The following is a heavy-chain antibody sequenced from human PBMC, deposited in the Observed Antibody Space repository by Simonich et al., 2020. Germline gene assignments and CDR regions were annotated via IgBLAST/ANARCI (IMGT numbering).Heavy chain of an antibody. D-gene: IGHD6-6*01. CDR1: GFTFSSYE. V-gene: IGHV3-48*03. CDR3: ARDFRLQLVEIGTYYYYGMDV. J-gene: IGHJ6*02. CDR2: ISSSGSTI. Sequence: EVQLVESGGGLVQPGGSLRLSCAASGFTFSSYEMNWVRQAPGKGLGCVSYISSSGSTIYYADSVKGRFTISRDNSKNSLYLQMNSLRAEDTAVYYCARDFRLQLVEIGTYYYYGMDVWGQGTTVTVSS.